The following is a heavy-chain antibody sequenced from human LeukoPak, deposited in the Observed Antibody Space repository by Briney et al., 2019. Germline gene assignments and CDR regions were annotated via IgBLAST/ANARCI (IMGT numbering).Heavy chain of an antibody. D-gene: IGHD6-13*01. V-gene: IGHV3-21*01. Sequence: TGGSLRLSCAASGFTFSSYSMNWVRQAPGKGLEWVSSISSSSSYIYYADSVKGRFTISRDNAKNSLYLQMNSLRADDTAVYYCARDGGSSSWTPVGNWFDPWGQGTLVTVSS. CDR1: GFTFSSYS. CDR2: ISSSSSYI. CDR3: ARDGGSSSWTPVGNWFDP. J-gene: IGHJ5*02.